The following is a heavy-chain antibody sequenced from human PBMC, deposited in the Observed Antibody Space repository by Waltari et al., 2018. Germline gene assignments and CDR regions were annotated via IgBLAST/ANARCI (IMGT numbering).Heavy chain of an antibody. CDR3: AKFPVAGAEYFQH. J-gene: IGHJ1*01. CDR1: CFTFSLYG. D-gene: IGHD6-19*01. V-gene: IGHV3-30*18. Sequence: QVQLVESGGGVVQPGRSLRLSCPASCFTFSLYGMPWVRPAPGKGLEWVAVISYEGSNKYYADSVKGRFTISRDNSKNTLYLQMNSLRAEDTAVYYCAKFPVAGAEYFQHWGQGTLVTVSS. CDR2: ISYEGSNK.